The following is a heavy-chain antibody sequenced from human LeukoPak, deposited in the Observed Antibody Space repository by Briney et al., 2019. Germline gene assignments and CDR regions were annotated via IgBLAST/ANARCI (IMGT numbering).Heavy chain of an antibody. Sequence: GGSLRLSCVGSGFTFNSYGMNWVRQAPGKGLEWVSGISSSGNYIYYAASVKGRFTISRDNDKNSLYLHMNSLRAEDTAIYYCARESSDVWGKGTTVIVSS. CDR3: ARESSDV. V-gene: IGHV3-21*01. CDR1: GFTFNSYG. J-gene: IGHJ6*04. CDR2: ISSSGNYI.